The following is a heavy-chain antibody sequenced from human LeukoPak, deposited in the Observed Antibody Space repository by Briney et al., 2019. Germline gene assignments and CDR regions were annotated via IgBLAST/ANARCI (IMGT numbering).Heavy chain of an antibody. Sequence: SETLSLTCAVYGGSFSCYYWSWIRQPPGKGLEWIGEINHSGSTNYNPSLKSRVTISVDTSKNQFSPKLSSVTAADTAVYYCARSHTYYDFWSGYYTGSGDYGMDVWGQGTTATVSS. V-gene: IGHV4-34*01. CDR3: ARSHTYYDFWSGYYTGSGDYGMDV. J-gene: IGHJ6*02. CDR2: INHSGST. CDR1: GGSFSCYY. D-gene: IGHD3-3*01.